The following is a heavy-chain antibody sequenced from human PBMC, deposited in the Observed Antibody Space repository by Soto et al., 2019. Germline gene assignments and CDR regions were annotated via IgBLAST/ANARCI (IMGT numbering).Heavy chain of an antibody. CDR1: GFTFSSYG. D-gene: IGHD3-10*01. J-gene: IGHJ3*02. Sequence: PGGSLRLSCAASGFTFSSYGMHWVRQAPGKGLEWVAVISYDGSNKYYADSVKGRFTISRDNSKSTLYLQMNSLRAEDTAVYYCAKDPIYYGSGRLPPLDAFDNWGHGTMVTVSS. CDR2: ISYDGSNK. CDR3: AKDPIYYGSGRLPPLDAFDN. V-gene: IGHV3-30*18.